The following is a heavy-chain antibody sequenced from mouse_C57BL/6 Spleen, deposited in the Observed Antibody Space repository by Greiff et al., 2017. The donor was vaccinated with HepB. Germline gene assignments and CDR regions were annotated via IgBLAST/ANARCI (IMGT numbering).Heavy chain of an antibody. Sequence: EVKLMESGGGLVKPGGSLKLSCAASGFTFSSYAMSWVRQTPEKRLEWVATISDGGSYTYYPDNVKGRFTISRDNAKNNLYLQMSHLKSDDTAMYYCARDKLGDYFDYWGQGTTLTVSS. V-gene: IGHV5-4*01. J-gene: IGHJ2*01. CDR1: GFTFSSYA. CDR3: ARDKLGDYFDY. D-gene: IGHD4-1*01. CDR2: ISDGGSYT.